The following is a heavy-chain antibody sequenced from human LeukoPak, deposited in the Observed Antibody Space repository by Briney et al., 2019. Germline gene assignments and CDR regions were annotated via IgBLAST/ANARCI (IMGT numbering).Heavy chain of an antibody. CDR3: ARVWCSGGSCYSSRGAFDI. Sequence: SVKVSCKTSGGTFSSNTISWVRQAPGQGLECMGGIIPIFGTANYAQKFQGRVTITADESTSTAYMELSSLRYEDTAVYYCARVWCSGGSCYSSRGAFDIWGQGTMVTVSS. D-gene: IGHD2-15*01. CDR1: GGTFSSNT. V-gene: IGHV1-69*13. CDR2: IIPIFGTA. J-gene: IGHJ3*02.